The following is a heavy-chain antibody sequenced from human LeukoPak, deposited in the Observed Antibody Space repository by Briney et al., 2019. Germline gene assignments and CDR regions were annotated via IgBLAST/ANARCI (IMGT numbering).Heavy chain of an antibody. Sequence: GASVKVSCKASGYTFTGYYMHWVRQAPGQGLEWMGWINPNSGGTNYAQKFQGRVTMTRDTSISTAYMELSRLRSDDTAVYYCAKDQSGVYNYGLDFWGQGTLVTVSS. V-gene: IGHV1-2*02. D-gene: IGHD5-18*01. CDR1: GYTFTGYY. J-gene: IGHJ4*02. CDR3: AKDQSGVYNYGLDF. CDR2: INPNSGGT.